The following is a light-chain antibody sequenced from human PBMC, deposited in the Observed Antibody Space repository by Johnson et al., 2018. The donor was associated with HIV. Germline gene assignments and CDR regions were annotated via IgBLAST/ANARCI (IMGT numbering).Light chain of an antibody. CDR1: SYNIGNNL. V-gene: IGLV1-51*01. Sequence: QSVLTKPPSVSAAPGQKVTISCSGSSYNIGNNLVSWYQQLPGSAPKLLIYDNNKRPSGIPDRFSGSKSGTSATLGITGLQTGDEADYYCGTWDSSLSAGVFGTGTEVTVL. CDR2: DNN. CDR3: GTWDSSLSAGV. J-gene: IGLJ1*01.